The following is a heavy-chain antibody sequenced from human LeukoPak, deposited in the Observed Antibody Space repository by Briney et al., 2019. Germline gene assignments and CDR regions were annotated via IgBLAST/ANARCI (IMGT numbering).Heavy chain of an antibody. CDR2: IYYSGNT. D-gene: IGHD2-2*01. CDR3: ARSHSAAGAISNWFDP. Sequence: SETLSLTCTVSGVSISGSSYYWGWIRQPPGKGLEWIGSIYYSGNTYYNRSLKSRVTISVDTSKNQFSLKLSSVTATDTATYYCARSHSAAGAISNWFDPWGRGTLVTVSS. CDR1: GVSISGSSYY. V-gene: IGHV4-39*01. J-gene: IGHJ5*02.